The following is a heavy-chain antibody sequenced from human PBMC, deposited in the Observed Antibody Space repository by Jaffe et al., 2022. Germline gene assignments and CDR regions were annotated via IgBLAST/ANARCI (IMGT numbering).Heavy chain of an antibody. CDR1: GGTFSSYA. V-gene: IGHV1-69*05. D-gene: IGHD3-10*01. CDR2: IIPIFGTA. CDR3: ARGRSSMVRGVIITSQNWFDP. Sequence: QVQLVQSGAEVKKPGSSVKVSCKASGGTFSSYAISWVRQAPGQGLEWMGGIIPIFGTANYAQKFQGRVTITTDESTSTAYMELSSLRSEDTAVYYCARGRSSMVRGVIITSQNWFDPWGQGTLVTVSS. J-gene: IGHJ5*02.